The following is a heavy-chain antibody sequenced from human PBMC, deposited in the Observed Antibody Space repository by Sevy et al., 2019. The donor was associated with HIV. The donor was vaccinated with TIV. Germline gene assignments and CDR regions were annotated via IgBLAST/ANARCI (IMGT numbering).Heavy chain of an antibody. CDR2: INQDGHEK. CDR3: ARSSYYYDNGYYYPFAI. Sequence: GGSLRLSCVASGFSLSNYWMTWVRQAPGKGLEWVANINQDGHEKYYVDSVKGRLTISRDGATLFLQMNSLRAEDTAVNYCARSSYYYDNGYYYPFAIWGRGTLVTVSS. D-gene: IGHD3-22*01. CDR1: GFSLSNYW. V-gene: IGHV3-7*01. J-gene: IGHJ4*02.